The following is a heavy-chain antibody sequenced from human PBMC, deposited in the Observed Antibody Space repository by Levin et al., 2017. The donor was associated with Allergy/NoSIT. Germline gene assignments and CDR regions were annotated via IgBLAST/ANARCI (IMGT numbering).Heavy chain of an antibody. Sequence: GESLKISCAASGFTFSSYWMHWVRQAPGKGLVWVSRINSDGSSTSYADSVKGRFTISRDNAKNTLYLQMNSLRAEDTAVYYCARVNDLGYSGYECEGDYFDYWGQGTLVTVSS. V-gene: IGHV3-74*01. CDR1: GFTFSSYW. CDR3: ARVNDLGYSGYECEGDYFDY. D-gene: IGHD5-12*01. CDR2: INSDGSST. J-gene: IGHJ4*02.